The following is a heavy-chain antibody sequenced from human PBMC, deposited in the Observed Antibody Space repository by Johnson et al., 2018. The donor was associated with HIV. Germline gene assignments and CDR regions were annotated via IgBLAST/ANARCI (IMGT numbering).Heavy chain of an antibody. J-gene: IGHJ3*02. V-gene: IGHV3-9*01. Sequence: VQLVESGGGLVQPGRSLRLSCAASGFTFDDYAMHWVRQAPGKGLEWVSGISWNSGSIGYADSVKGRFTISSDNAKTSLYLQMNSLRAEDTALYYCAKGQWVAQQQLVLSGAFDIWGQGTMVTVSS. CDR3: AKGQWVAQQQLVLSGAFDI. CDR1: GFTFDDYA. CDR2: ISWNSGSI. D-gene: IGHD6-13*01.